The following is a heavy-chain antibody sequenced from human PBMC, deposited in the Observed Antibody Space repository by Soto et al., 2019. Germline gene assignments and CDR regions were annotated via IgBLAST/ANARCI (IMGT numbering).Heavy chain of an antibody. CDR2: IHPSDSDA. J-gene: IGHJ4*02. V-gene: IGHV5-51*01. D-gene: IGHD1-26*01. Sequence: GESLKISCKGSGYSFSSFSIAWVRQMPGKGLEWMGVIHPSDSDATYSPSFQGQVTISADKSISTAYLQWSSLKASDTAIYYCARPSGSFSFVAYWGQGTLVTSPQ. CDR1: GYSFSSFS. CDR3: ARPSGSFSFVAY.